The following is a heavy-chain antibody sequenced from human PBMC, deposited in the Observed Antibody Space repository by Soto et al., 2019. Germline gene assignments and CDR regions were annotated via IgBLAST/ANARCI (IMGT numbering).Heavy chain of an antibody. CDR2: ISSSSSFR. CDR3: ARDPPLSVLFVVATGDF. Sequence: EVQLVESGGGLVKPGGSLRLSCAASGFTFTNHNMNWVRQAPGKGLEWVSSISSSSSFRNYADSVKGRFSISRDNDKNLVYLQMDSLRAEDTAVYYCARDPPLSVLFVVATGDFWGQGTLVTVPS. J-gene: IGHJ4*02. V-gene: IGHV3-21*02. D-gene: IGHD2-21*01. CDR1: GFTFTNHN.